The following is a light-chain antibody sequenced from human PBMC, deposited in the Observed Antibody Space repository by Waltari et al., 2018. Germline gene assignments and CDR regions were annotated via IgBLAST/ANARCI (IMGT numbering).Light chain of an antibody. Sequence: SFALTQAPSLSVSPGQTATIACSGDALGTKYVCWYQQKPGQSPVLVIFEDEKRPSGIPERFSASTSGNTALLTITGVQALDEAAYYCQTWDTNTVVFGGGTKLTVL. V-gene: IGLV3-1*01. J-gene: IGLJ2*01. CDR1: ALGTKY. CDR2: EDE. CDR3: QTWDTNTVV.